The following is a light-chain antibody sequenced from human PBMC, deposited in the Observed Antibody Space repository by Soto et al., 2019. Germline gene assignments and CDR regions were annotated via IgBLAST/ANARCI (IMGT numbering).Light chain of an antibody. CDR1: QDIIND. CDR2: DAS. Sequence: AIQMTQSPSSLSASIGDRVTITCRASQDIINDLGWFQQNPGKAPKLLIYDASTLQSGVPSRFSGSGSGTDFTLTISSLQPEDFATYYCLQDHNYPLTFGGGTKVEIK. V-gene: IGKV1-6*01. J-gene: IGKJ4*01. CDR3: LQDHNYPLT.